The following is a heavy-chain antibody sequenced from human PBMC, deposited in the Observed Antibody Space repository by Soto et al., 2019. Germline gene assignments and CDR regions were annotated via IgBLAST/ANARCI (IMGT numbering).Heavy chain of an antibody. CDR2: IYYSGST. V-gene: IGHV4-61*01. Sequence: SETLSLTCTVSGGSVSSGSYYWSWIRQPPGKGLEWIGYIYYSGSTNYNPSLKSRVTISVDTSKNQFSLKLSSVTAADTAVYYCARDNYRSGWDDDFHHWGQGTLVTVSP. CDR3: ARDNYRSGWDDDFHH. J-gene: IGHJ1*01. CDR1: GGSVSSGSYY. D-gene: IGHD6-19*01.